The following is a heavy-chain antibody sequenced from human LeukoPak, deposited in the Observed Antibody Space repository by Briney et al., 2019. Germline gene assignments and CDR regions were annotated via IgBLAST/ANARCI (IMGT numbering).Heavy chain of an antibody. CDR2: IIPMFGTI. Sequence: SVKVSCKVSGGTFSSYAISWVRQAPGQGLESMGGIIPMFGTINYAQKFQGRVTITADKSTNTAYMELSRLRSEDTAAYYCARGRFDYYDSSGYYRPREYYSYYYYMDVWGKGTTVTISS. CDR1: GGTFSSYA. V-gene: IGHV1-69*06. J-gene: IGHJ6*03. CDR3: ARGRFDYYDSSGYYRPREYYSYYYYMDV. D-gene: IGHD3-22*01.